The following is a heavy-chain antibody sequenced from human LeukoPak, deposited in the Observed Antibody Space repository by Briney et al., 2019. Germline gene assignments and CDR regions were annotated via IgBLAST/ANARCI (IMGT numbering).Heavy chain of an antibody. V-gene: IGHV1-69*01. CDR3: AREPSDRHYSSRLTNWFDP. Sequence: SVKVSCKASGGTFSSYAISWVRQAPGQGLEWMGGIIPIFGTANYAQEFQGRVTITADESTSTAYMELSSLRSEDTAVYYCAREPSDRHYSSRLTNWFDPWGQGTLVTVSS. CDR2: IIPIFGTA. CDR1: GGTFSSYA. J-gene: IGHJ5*02. D-gene: IGHD6-13*01.